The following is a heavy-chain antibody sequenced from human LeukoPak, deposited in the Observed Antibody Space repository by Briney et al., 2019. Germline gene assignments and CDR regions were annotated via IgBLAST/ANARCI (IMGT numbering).Heavy chain of an antibody. D-gene: IGHD6-13*01. V-gene: IGHV3-23*01. CDR1: GFTFTNYA. J-gene: IGHJ4*02. Sequence: GGSLRLSCAASGFTFTNYALNWLRQAPGKGLEWVSAISGSGDTTYYADSVKGRFTISRDNSKNTLYLQMNSLRAEDTAVFYCAKYPASGGYFDYWGQGTLVTVSS. CDR2: ISGSGDTT. CDR3: AKYPASGGYFDY.